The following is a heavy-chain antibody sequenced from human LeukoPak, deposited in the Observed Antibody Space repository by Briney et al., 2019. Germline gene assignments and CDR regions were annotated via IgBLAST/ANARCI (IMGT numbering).Heavy chain of an antibody. V-gene: IGHV4-39*07. CDR2: IYHSGST. Sequence: SETLSLTCTVSGGSISSSSYYWGWIRQPPGKGLEWIGSIYHSGSTYYNPSLNSRVTISVDTSKNQFSLKLSSVTAADTGVYYCARGLRLAVAEGGDFDYWGQGTLVTVSS. J-gene: IGHJ4*02. CDR3: ARGLRLAVAEGGDFDY. CDR1: GGSISSSSYY. D-gene: IGHD6-19*01.